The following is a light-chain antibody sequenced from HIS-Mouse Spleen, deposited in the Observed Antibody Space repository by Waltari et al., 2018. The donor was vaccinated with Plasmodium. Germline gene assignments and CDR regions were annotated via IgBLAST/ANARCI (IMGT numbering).Light chain of an antibody. CDR1: ALPKKY. J-gene: IGLJ3*02. CDR3: YSTDSSGNHRV. CDR2: EDR. V-gene: IGLV3-10*01. Sequence: SYELTQPPSVSVSPGQTARITCSGDALPKKYAYWYQQKSGQAPVLVIYEDRKRPSGIPGGFAGSSSGTMATLTISGDQVEDEADYYCYSTDSSGNHRVFGGGTKLTVL.